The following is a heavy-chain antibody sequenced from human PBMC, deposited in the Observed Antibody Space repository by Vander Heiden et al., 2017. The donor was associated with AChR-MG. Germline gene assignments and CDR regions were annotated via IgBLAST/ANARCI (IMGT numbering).Heavy chain of an antibody. CDR3: ARGTTVTTSWGY. CDR2: INPIFGTA. D-gene: IGHD4-17*01. V-gene: IGHV1-69*06. J-gene: IGHJ4*02. CDR1: GGTFSNYA. Sequence: QVQLVQSGAEVKKPGSSVKVSCKASGGTFSNYAINWVRQAPGQGLEWMGGINPIFGTANYAQKFQDRVTITADKSTSTAYMELSSLRSEDTAVYYCARGTTVTTSWGYWCQGTLVTVSP.